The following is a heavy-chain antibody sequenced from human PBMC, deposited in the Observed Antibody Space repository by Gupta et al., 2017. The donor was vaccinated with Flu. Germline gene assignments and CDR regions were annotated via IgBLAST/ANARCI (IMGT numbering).Heavy chain of an antibody. CDR2: INPNSGGT. CDR1: GYTFTGYY. CDR3: ARGYYDFWSGYYYYFDY. Sequence: QVQLVQSGAEVKKPGASVKVSCKASGYTFTGYYMHWVRQAPGQGLEWMGWINPNSGGTNYAQKFQGWVTMTRDTSISTAYMELSRLRSDDTAVYYCARGYYDFWSGYYYYFDYWGQGTLVTVSS. J-gene: IGHJ4*02. V-gene: IGHV1-2*04. D-gene: IGHD3-3*01.